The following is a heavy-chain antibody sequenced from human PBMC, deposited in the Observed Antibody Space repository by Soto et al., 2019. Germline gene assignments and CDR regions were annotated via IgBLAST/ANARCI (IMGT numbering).Heavy chain of an antibody. CDR1: GGSISSYY. V-gene: IGHV4-59*01. Sequence: SETLSLTCTVSGGSISSYYWSWIRQPPGKGLEWIGYIYYSGSTNYNPSLKSRVTISVDTSKNQFSLKLSSVTAADTAVYYCARGLGLQLWDNLDLDYWGQGTLVTVSS. J-gene: IGHJ4*02. CDR3: ARGLGLQLWDNLDLDY. CDR2: IYYSGST. D-gene: IGHD5-18*01.